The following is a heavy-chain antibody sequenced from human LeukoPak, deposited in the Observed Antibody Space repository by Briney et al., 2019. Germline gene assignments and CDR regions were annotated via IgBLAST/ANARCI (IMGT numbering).Heavy chain of an antibody. CDR3: ARVAYSSSSDLNY. Sequence: ASVKVSCKASGYTFTGYYMHWVRQAPGQGLEWMGWISAYNGNTNYAQKLQGRVTMTTDTSTSTAYMELRSLRSDDTAVYYCARVAYSSSSDLNYWGQGTLVTVSS. V-gene: IGHV1-18*04. D-gene: IGHD6-6*01. J-gene: IGHJ4*02. CDR1: GYTFTGYY. CDR2: ISAYNGNT.